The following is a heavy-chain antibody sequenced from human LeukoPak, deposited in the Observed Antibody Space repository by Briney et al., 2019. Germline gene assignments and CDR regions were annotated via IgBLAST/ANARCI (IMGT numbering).Heavy chain of an antibody. Sequence: PGRSLRLSCAASGFTFSTYAMHWVRQAPGKGLDCVAVISYDGSNKYHADSVQGRFTTSRDNSKNTLYLQMNSLRPEDTAVYYCARGEAGQNYYYYNMDVWGQGTTVTVSS. CDR2: ISYDGSNK. CDR3: ARGEAGQNYYYYNMDV. CDR1: GFTFSTYA. J-gene: IGHJ6*02. V-gene: IGHV3-30-3*01.